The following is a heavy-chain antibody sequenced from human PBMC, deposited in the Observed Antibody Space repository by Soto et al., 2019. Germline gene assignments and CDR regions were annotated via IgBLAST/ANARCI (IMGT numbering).Heavy chain of an antibody. Sequence: EVQLVESGGGLVQPGGSLRLSCAASGFTFSSYAMHWVRQAPGKGLEYVSAISSNGGSTYYANSVKGRFTISRDNSKNTLYLQMGSLRAEDMAVYYCARGSSGWYAGDYFDHWGQGTLVTVSS. V-gene: IGHV3-64*01. CDR1: GFTFSSYA. D-gene: IGHD6-19*01. CDR2: ISSNGGST. J-gene: IGHJ4*02. CDR3: ARGSSGWYAGDYFDH.